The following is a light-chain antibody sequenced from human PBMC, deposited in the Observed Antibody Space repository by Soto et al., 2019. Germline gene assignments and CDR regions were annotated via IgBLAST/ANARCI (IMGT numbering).Light chain of an antibody. Sequence: QSALTQPASVSGSPGQSITISCTGISSDIGGYNYVSWYQQHPGKAPKLMIYDVSNRRSGVSNRFSGSKSGNTDSLTISGLQAEDEADYYCYSYTSSSTVLFGGGTKLTVL. CDR1: SSDIGGYNY. CDR2: DVS. J-gene: IGLJ2*01. V-gene: IGLV2-14*01. CDR3: YSYTSSSTVL.